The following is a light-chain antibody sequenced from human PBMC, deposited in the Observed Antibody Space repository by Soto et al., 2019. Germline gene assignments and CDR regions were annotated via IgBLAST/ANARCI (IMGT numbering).Light chain of an antibody. CDR2: DND. CDR3: GTWDTSLSAGV. CDR1: SSNIGTNY. J-gene: IGLJ2*01. V-gene: IGLV1-51*01. Sequence: QAVVTQPPSVSAAPGQKVTISCSGSSSNIGTNYVSWYQQLPGTAPKLLIYDNDERPSGIPDRFSGSKSDTSATLGITGLQTGDEADYYCGTWDTSLSAGVFGGGTKVTVL.